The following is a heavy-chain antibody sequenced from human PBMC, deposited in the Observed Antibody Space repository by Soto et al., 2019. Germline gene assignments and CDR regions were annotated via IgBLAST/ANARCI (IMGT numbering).Heavy chain of an antibody. CDR3: AREAGGSMVAAVLPER. J-gene: IGHJ1*01. V-gene: IGHV1-2*02. Sequence: GASVRVSCKTSGYFFNDYHMHWVRKAPGQGLEWMGWINPKNGDTNYAQKFQDRVTMTRDTSISTAYIELSRLTSDDTAVYYCAREAGGSMVAAVLPERWGQGNMV. CDR1: GYFFNDYH. CDR2: INPKNGDT. D-gene: IGHD2-2*01.